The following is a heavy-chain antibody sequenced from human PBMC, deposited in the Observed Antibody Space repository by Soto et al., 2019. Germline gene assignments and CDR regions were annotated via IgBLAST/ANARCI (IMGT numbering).Heavy chain of an antibody. J-gene: IGHJ4*02. CDR1: GFTFSTYS. Sequence: EVQLVESGGGLVPPGGSLRLSCAASGFTFSTYSMNWVRQAPGKGLEWVSFISSTGETTYYADSVKGRITISRDNAKNSLFLQMNSLTDEDTAVYYCARDVRLPDYWGQGTLVTVSS. D-gene: IGHD3-10*02. V-gene: IGHV3-48*02. CDR3: ARDVRLPDY. CDR2: ISSTGETT.